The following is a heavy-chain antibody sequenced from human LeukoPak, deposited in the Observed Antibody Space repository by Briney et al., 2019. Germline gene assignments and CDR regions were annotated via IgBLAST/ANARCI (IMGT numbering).Heavy chain of an antibody. Sequence: SETLFLTCTVSVGSLSSYYWSWIRHPPGKGLEWIGYVFFSGSTNYNPSLKSRVTISLDTSKNQLSLNLTSVPAADTAIYYCARDRWFDPWGQGTLVTVSS. CDR2: VFFSGST. CDR1: VGSLSSYY. J-gene: IGHJ5*02. CDR3: ARDRWFDP. V-gene: IGHV4-59*01.